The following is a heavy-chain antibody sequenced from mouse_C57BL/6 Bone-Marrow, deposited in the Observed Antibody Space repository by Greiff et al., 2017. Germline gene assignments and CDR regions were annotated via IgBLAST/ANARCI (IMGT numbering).Heavy chain of an antibody. Sequence: EVQRVESGEGLVKPGGSLKLSCAASGFTFSSYAMSWVRQTPEKRLEWVAYISSGGDYIYYADTVKGRFTISRDNARNTLYLQMSSLKSEDTAMYYCTRDLPYGKRAMDYWGQGTSVTVSS. J-gene: IGHJ4*01. CDR2: ISSGGDYI. CDR1: GFTFSSYA. D-gene: IGHD2-1*01. CDR3: TRDLPYGKRAMDY. V-gene: IGHV5-9-1*02.